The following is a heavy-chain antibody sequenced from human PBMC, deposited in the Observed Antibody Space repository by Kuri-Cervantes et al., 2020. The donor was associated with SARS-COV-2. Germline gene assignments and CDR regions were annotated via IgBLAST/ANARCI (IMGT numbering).Heavy chain of an antibody. D-gene: IGHD6-19*01. CDR3: AKAGGWYSSFFDY. CDR1: GFTFSSYA. V-gene: IGHV3-64*01. CDR2: ISSNGGST. Sequence: GGSLRLSCAASGFTFSSYAMHWVRQAPGKGLEYVSAISSNGGSTYYANSVKGRFTISRDNSKNTLYLQMNSLRAEDTAVYYCAKAGGWYSSFFDYWGQGTLVTVSS. J-gene: IGHJ4*02.